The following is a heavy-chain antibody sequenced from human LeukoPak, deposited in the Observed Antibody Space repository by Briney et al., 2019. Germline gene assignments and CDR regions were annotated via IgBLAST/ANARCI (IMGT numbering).Heavy chain of an antibody. J-gene: IGHJ6*02. Sequence: SETLSLTCTVSGGSISSYYWSRIRQPAGKGLEWIGRIYTSGSTNYNPSLKSRVTMSVDTSKNQFSLKLSSVTAADTAVYYCARDLMVGPAAYYDFWSGYYIGDYYYGMDVWGQGTTVTVSS. CDR1: GGSISSYY. D-gene: IGHD3-3*01. CDR2: IYTSGST. CDR3: ARDLMVGPAAYYDFWSGYYIGDYYYGMDV. V-gene: IGHV4-4*07.